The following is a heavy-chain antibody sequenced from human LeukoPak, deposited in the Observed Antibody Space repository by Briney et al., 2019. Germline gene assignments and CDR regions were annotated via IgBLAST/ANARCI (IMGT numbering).Heavy chain of an antibody. J-gene: IGHJ6*02. D-gene: IGHD6-19*01. CDR3: ARDRGIAVAGQPPYYYYGMDV. Sequence: SQTLSLTCAVSGGSISSGGYSWSWIRQPPGKGLEWIGYIYHSGSTYYNPSLKSRVTISVDRSKNQFSLRLSSVTAADTAVYYCARDRGIAVAGQPPYYYYGMDVWGQGTTVTVSS. CDR1: GGSISSGGYS. V-gene: IGHV4-30-2*01. CDR2: IYHSGST.